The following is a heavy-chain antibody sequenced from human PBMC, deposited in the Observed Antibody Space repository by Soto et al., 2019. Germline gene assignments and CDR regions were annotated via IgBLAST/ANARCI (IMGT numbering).Heavy chain of an antibody. V-gene: IGHV3-48*01. D-gene: IGHD3-3*01. CDR2: ISSISSTI. CDR3: ARFPPFGVVPGFDY. Sequence: EVQLVESGGGLVQPGGSLRLSCAASGFTFSSYSMNWVRQAPGKGLEWVSYISSISSTIYYADSVKGRFTISRDNAMNSLYLQMNSLRAEDTAVYYCARFPPFGVVPGFDYWGQGTLVTVSS. J-gene: IGHJ4*02. CDR1: GFTFSSYS.